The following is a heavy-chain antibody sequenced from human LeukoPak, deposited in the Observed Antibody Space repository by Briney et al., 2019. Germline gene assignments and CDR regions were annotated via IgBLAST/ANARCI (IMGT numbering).Heavy chain of an antibody. J-gene: IGHJ4*02. CDR3: ASGLWSTIFGVVSFDY. Sequence: ASVKVSCKASGYTFTSYGISWVRQAPGQGLEWMGWINPNSGGTNYAQKFQGRVTMTRDTSISTAYMELSRLRSDDTAVYYCASGLWSTIFGVVSFDYWGQGTLVTVSS. CDR2: INPNSGGT. V-gene: IGHV1-2*02. D-gene: IGHD3-3*01. CDR1: GYTFTSYG.